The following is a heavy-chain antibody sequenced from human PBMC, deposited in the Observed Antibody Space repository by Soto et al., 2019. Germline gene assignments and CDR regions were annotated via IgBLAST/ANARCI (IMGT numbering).Heavy chain of an antibody. V-gene: IGHV3-23*01. D-gene: IGHD4-4*01. Sequence: EVILLESGGHLVAPGESLRLSCVASGFSFSSSALTWVRQAPGKGLEWVADISGQGGTTYYADSVKGRFIISRDNSKNTLSLQMTRLRVEDTAVDYCAKENDYSIIASNWCDDWGPGTLVSVSS. CDR3: AKENDYSIIASNWCDD. CDR1: GFSFSSSA. J-gene: IGHJ5*02. CDR2: ISGQGGTT.